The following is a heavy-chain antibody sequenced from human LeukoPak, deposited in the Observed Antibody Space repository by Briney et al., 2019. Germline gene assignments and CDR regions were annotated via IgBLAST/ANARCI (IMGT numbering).Heavy chain of an antibody. CDR1: GGSISSSSYY. CDR2: IYYSGST. J-gene: IGHJ5*02. Sequence: SETLSLTCTVSGGSISSSSYYWGWIRQPPGKGLEWIGSIYYSGSTYYNPSLKSRVTISVDTSKNQFSLKLSSVTAADTAVYYCARDQEVVTAASWFDPWGQGTLVTVSS. CDR3: ARDQEVVTAASWFDP. D-gene: IGHD2-21*02. V-gene: IGHV4-39*07.